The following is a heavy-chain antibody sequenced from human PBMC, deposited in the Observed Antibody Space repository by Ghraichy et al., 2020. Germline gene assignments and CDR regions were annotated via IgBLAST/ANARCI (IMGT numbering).Heavy chain of an antibody. J-gene: IGHJ3*02. D-gene: IGHD3-10*01. CDR1: GFTFSNYW. Sequence: LSLTCVASGFTFSNYWMHWVRQAPGMGLVWVSRIHGDGGGTTYADSVKGRFTISRDNAKNTLYLQMNSLRAEDTAVYYCATHYPYDAFDIRGQGTMVTVSS. CDR2: IHGDGGGT. V-gene: IGHV3-74*01. CDR3: ATHYPYDAFDI.